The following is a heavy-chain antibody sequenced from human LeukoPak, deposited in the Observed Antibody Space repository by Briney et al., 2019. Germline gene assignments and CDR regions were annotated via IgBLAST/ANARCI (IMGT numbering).Heavy chain of an antibody. CDR2: INHSGST. Sequence: SGTLSLTCAASGGSGGSISSSNYWSWVRQPPGKGLEWIGEINHSGSTNYNPSLKSRVTISVDTSKNQFSLKLSSVTAADTAVYYCARGPNYDFWSGPDYWGQGTLVTVSS. CDR3: ARGPNYDFWSGPDY. V-gene: IGHV4-4*02. D-gene: IGHD3-3*01. CDR1: GGSGGSISSSNY. J-gene: IGHJ4*02.